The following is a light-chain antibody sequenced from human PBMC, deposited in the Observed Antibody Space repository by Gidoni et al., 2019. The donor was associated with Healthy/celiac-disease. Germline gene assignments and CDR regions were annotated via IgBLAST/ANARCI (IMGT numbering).Light chain of an antibody. CDR3: QPYDNLPLT. J-gene: IGKJ4*01. V-gene: IGKV1-33*01. Sequence: DIPMTQSPSSLSASVGDRVTITCQASQDISNYLHWYQQKPGKAPKLLIYAASNLETGVPSRFSGSVSGTDFTFTISSLQPEDIATYYCQPYDNLPLTFGGGTKVEIK. CDR1: QDISNY. CDR2: AAS.